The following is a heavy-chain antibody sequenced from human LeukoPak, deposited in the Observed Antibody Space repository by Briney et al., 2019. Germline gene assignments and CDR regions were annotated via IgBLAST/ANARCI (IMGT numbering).Heavy chain of an antibody. V-gene: IGHV4-39*01. CDR3: ARRDYAAWFDP. CDR1: GDSITSGGFY. Sequence: KPSETLSLTCNVSGDSITSGGFYWAWIRRSPGKGLEWIGNVYYSGSTQYNPSLRGRVSISMDMTKNQFSLNLNSVSVTDTAIYYCARRDYAAWFDPWGQGTLVTVSS. CDR2: VYYSGST. J-gene: IGHJ5*02. D-gene: IGHD4/OR15-4a*01.